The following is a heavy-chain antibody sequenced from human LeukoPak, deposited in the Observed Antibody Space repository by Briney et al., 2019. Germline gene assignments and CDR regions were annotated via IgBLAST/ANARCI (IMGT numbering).Heavy chain of an antibody. CDR3: ARGSHIGAAGILDN. V-gene: IGHV3-33*01. Sequence: GGSLRLSCAASGFTFSNHGMHWVRQAPGKGLEWVALIWYDGSNKEYAESVKGRFTISRDDSENTLYLQMNSLRAEDTAEYYCARGSHIGAAGILDNWGQGTLVTVSS. CDR1: GFTFSNHG. CDR2: IWYDGSNK. D-gene: IGHD6-13*01. J-gene: IGHJ4*02.